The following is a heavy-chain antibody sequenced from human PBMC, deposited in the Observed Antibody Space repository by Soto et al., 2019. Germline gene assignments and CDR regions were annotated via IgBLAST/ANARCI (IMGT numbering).Heavy chain of an antibody. CDR2: IYYSGST. Sequence: SETLSLTCTVSGGSISSSSYYWGWIRQPPGKGLEWIGSIYYSGSTYYNPSLKSRVTISVDTSKNQFSLKLSSVTAADTAVYYCARHVAMVRGVIHRFFD. CDR1: GGSISSSSYY. CDR3: ARHVAMVRGVIHRFFD. J-gene: IGHJ4*01. V-gene: IGHV4-39*01. D-gene: IGHD3-10*01.